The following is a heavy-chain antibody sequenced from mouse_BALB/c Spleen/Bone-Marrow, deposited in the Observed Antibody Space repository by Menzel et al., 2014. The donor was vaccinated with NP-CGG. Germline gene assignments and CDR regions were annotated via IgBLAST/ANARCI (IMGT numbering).Heavy chain of an antibody. CDR2: IYPRDGDT. CDR3: ARSDYYAMDY. J-gene: IGHJ4*01. Sequence: VQLQQSGAELVRPGSSVKISCKASGYAFSSYWMNWVKQRPGQGLEWIGQIYPRDGDTNYNGKFKGKATLTADKSSSTAYMQLSSLTSEDSAVYFCARSDYYAMDYWGQGTSVTVSS. V-gene: IGHV1-80*01. CDR1: GYAFSSYW.